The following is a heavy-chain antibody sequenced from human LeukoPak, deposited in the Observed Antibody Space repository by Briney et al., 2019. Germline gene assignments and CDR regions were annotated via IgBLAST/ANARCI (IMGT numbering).Heavy chain of an antibody. CDR2: IYYSGST. V-gene: IGHV4-59*01. CDR3: ARWYYYDSSGYYYYNWFDP. D-gene: IGHD3-22*01. J-gene: IGHJ5*02. CDR1: GGSISSYY. Sequence: PSETLSLTCTVSGGSISSYYWSWIRQPPGKGLEWIGYIYYSGSTNYNPSLKSRVTISVDTSKNQFSLKLSSVTAADTAVYYCARWYYYDSSGYYYYNWFDPWGQGTLVTVSS.